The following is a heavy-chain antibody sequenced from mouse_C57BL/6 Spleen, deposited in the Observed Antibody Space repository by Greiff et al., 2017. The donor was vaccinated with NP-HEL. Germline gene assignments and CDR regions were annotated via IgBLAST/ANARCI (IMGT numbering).Heavy chain of an antibody. D-gene: IGHD1-1*01. Sequence: VQLKESGTVLARPGASVKMSCKTSGYTFTSYWMHWVKQRPGQGLEWIGAIYPGNSDTSYNQKFKGKAKLTAVTSASTAYMEISSLTNEDSADYYCTRGGYYYGSSTYAMDYWGQGTSVTVSS. CDR3: TRGGYYYGSSTYAMDY. V-gene: IGHV1-5*01. CDR1: GYTFTSYW. CDR2: IYPGNSDT. J-gene: IGHJ4*01.